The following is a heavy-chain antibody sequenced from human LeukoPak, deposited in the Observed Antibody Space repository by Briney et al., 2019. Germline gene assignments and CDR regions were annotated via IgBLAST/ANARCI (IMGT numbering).Heavy chain of an antibody. V-gene: IGHV3-23*01. CDR3: AKTSRITMIVVVISYYFDY. Sequence: TGGSLRLSCAASGFTFSSYAMSWVRQAPGKGLEWVSAISGSGGSTYYADAVKGRFTISRDNSKNTLYLQMNSLRAEDTAVYYCAKTSRITMIVVVISYYFDYWGRGTLVTVSS. CDR2: ISGSGGST. CDR1: GFTFSSYA. J-gene: IGHJ4*02. D-gene: IGHD3-22*01.